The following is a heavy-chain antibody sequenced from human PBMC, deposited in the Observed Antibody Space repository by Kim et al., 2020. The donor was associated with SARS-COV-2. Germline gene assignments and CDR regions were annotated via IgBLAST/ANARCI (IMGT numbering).Heavy chain of an antibody. D-gene: IGHD2-15*01. Sequence: ASVKVSCKASGYTFTSYGISWVRQAPGQGLEWMGWISAYNGNTNYAQKLQGRVTMTTDTSTSTAYMELRSLRSDDTAVYYCARDLGYCSGGSCSGVDYWGQGTLVTVSS. CDR2: ISAYNGNT. J-gene: IGHJ4*02. CDR3: ARDLGYCSGGSCSGVDY. CDR1: GYTFTSYG. V-gene: IGHV1-18*01.